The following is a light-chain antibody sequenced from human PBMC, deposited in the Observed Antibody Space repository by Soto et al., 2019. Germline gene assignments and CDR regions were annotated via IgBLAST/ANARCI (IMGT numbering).Light chain of an antibody. V-gene: IGKV4-1*01. CDR3: QQYYSTPPFT. Sequence: DIVMTQSPDSLAVSLGETATINCKSSQSVLYSSNNKNYLAWYQQKPGQPPKLLIYWAATRESGVPDRYSGSGSGTDFTLTISSLQAADVAVYYCQQYYSTPPFTFGPGTKVEIK. CDR2: WAA. CDR1: QSVLYSSNNKNY. J-gene: IGKJ3*01.